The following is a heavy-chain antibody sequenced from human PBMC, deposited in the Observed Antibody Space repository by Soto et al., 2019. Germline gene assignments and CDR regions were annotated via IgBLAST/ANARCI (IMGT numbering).Heavy chain of an antibody. CDR2: INPSGGST. CDR1: GYTFTSYY. V-gene: IGHV1-46*01. Sequence: ASLKVSCKASGYTFTSYYMHWVRQAPGQGLEWMGIINPSGGSTSYAQKFQGRVTMTRDTSTSTVYMELSSLRSEDTAVYYCARGSSGSYHLYYFDYWGQGTLVTVSS. D-gene: IGHD1-26*01. CDR3: ARGSSGSYHLYYFDY. J-gene: IGHJ4*02.